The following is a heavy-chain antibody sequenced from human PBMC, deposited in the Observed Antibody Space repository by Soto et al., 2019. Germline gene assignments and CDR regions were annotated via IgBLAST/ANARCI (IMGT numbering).Heavy chain of an antibody. Sequence: SETLSLTCTVSGGFISSYYWCWIRQPPGKGLEWIGYIYYSGSTNYNPSLKSRVTITVDTSKNQFSLKLSSVTAADTAVYYCARDSGYSSSWIPYYYGMDVWGQGTTVTVSS. V-gene: IGHV4-59*01. D-gene: IGHD6-13*01. CDR1: GGFISSYY. J-gene: IGHJ6*02. CDR2: IYYSGST. CDR3: ARDSGYSSSWIPYYYGMDV.